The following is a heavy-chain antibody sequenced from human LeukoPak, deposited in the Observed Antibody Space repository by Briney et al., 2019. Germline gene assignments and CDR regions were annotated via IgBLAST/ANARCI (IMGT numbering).Heavy chain of an antibody. CDR2: ISGSGGST. V-gene: IGHV3-23*01. D-gene: IGHD2-15*01. J-gene: IGHJ4*02. Sequence: GGSLRLSCAASGFTFSSYAMSWVRQAPGKGLEWVSAISGSGGSTYSADSVKGRFTISRDNSKNTLYLQMNSLRAEDTAVYYCAKGGGGSCYTYFDYWGQGTLVTVSS. CDR3: AKGGGGSCYTYFDY. CDR1: GFTFSSYA.